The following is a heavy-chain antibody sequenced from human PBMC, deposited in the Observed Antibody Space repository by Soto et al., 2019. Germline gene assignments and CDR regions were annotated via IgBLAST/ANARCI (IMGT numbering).Heavy chain of an antibody. J-gene: IGHJ6*02. D-gene: IGHD3-3*01. V-gene: IGHV1-69*01. Sequence: QVQLVQSGAEVKKPGSSVKVSCKASGGTFSSYAISWVRQAPGQGLEWMGGIIPIFGTANYAQKFQGRVTITADESTSTAYMELSSLRSEDTAGYYCAREVKEAYYDFWSGYYPHYYYGMDVWGQGTTVTVSS. CDR1: GGTFSSYA. CDR2: IIPIFGTA. CDR3: AREVKEAYYDFWSGYYPHYYYGMDV.